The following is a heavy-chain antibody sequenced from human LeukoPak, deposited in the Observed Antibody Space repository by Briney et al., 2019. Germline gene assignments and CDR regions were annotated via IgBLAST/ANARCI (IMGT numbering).Heavy chain of an antibody. CDR3: ARDTAMVRGYYYYMDV. CDR1: GGTFSSYA. Sequence: SVKVSCKASGGTFSSYAISWVRQAPGQGLEWMGGIIPIFGTANYAQKFQGRVTITADESTSTAYMELSSLRSEDTAVYYCARDTAMVRGYYYYMDVWGKGTTVTVSS. CDR2: IIPIFGTA. V-gene: IGHV1-69*13. J-gene: IGHJ6*03. D-gene: IGHD5-18*01.